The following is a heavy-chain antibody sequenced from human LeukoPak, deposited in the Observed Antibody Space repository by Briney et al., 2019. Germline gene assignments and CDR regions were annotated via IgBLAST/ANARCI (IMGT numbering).Heavy chain of an antibody. CDR3: ARGSGWYDP. D-gene: IGHD6-19*01. Sequence: SETLALTCTVSGGSISSSTYYWGWIRQPPGKGLEWIGSIYYTESTYYNPALKSRVTISVDTSKNQFSLKLSSVTAADTAVYSCARGSGWYDPWGQGTLGTVSS. CDR2: IYYTEST. V-gene: IGHV4-39*01. J-gene: IGHJ5*02. CDR1: GGSISSSTYY.